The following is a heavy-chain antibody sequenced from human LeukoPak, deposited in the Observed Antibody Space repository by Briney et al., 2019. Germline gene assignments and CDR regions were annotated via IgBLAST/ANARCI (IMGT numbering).Heavy chain of an antibody. CDR1: GYTFTGYS. J-gene: IGHJ4*02. D-gene: IGHD6-13*01. CDR3: AREHSSSWYGY. V-gene: IGHV1-2*02. Sequence: ASVKVSCKASGYTFTGYSMHCVRQAPGQGLERMGWINPNSGGTNYAQKFQGRVTMTRDTSISTAYMELSRLRSDDTAVYYCAREHSSSWYGYWGQGTLVTVSS. CDR2: INPNSGGT.